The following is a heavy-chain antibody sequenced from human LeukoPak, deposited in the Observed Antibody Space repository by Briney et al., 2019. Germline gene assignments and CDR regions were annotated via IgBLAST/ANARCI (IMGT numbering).Heavy chain of an antibody. CDR2: SNAGNGNT. J-gene: IGHJ4*02. CDR3: ARGRYYGSGSYYESGDTDMGLDYFDY. D-gene: IGHD3-10*01. CDR1: GYTFTSYA. Sequence: GASVKVSCKASGYTFTSYAMHWVRQAPGQRLEWMGWSNAGNGNTKYSQEFQGRVTITRDTSASTAYMELSSLRSEDMAVYYCARGRYYGSGSYYESGDTDMGLDYFDYWGQGTLVTVSS. V-gene: IGHV1-3*02.